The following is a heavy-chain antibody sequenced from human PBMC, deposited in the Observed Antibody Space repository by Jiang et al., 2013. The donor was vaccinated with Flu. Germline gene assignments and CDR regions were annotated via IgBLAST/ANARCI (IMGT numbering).Heavy chain of an antibody. J-gene: IGHJ4*02. D-gene: IGHD3-3*02. CDR1: GFTFKNYA. CDR2: ISGAAGP. V-gene: IGHV3-23*01. Sequence: VQLLESGGKLVQPGGSLRLSCAASGFTFKNYAMSWVRQAPGKGPEWVSAISGAAGPYYADSVKGRFTISRDNSMQMMYLQMDSLRAEDTAVYYCAKDVSPIASSGTVLDNWGQGTVVA. CDR3: AKDVSPIASSGTVLDN.